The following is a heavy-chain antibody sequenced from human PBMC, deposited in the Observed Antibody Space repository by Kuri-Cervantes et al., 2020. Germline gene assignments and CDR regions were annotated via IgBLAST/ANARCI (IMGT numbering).Heavy chain of an antibody. J-gene: IGHJ4*02. CDR1: GSSFSNYA. Sequence: GESLKISCAASGSSFSNYAMHWVRQAPGKGLEWVAVISYDGRNRSYADSVKGRFTISRDNSKNTLDLQMNSLRGDDTAVYFCARDRGEWELLLGYWGQGTLVTVSS. D-gene: IGHD1-26*01. V-gene: IGHV3-30*04. CDR2: ISYDGRNR. CDR3: ARDRGEWELLLGY.